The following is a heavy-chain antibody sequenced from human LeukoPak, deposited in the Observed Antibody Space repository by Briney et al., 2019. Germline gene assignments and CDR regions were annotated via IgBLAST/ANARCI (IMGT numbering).Heavy chain of an antibody. V-gene: IGHV3-48*01. D-gene: IGHD6-19*01. J-gene: IGHJ4*02. CDR3: ARGLQWGFDW. CDR2: ITGSSTPI. Sequence: PGGSLRLSCEASGFNFNIYSMNWVRQAPGKGLEWVSYITGSSTPIYYGDSVKGRFTISRDNAKNSPYLQMNSLRVEDTAVYYCARGLQWGFDWWGQGTLVTVSS. CDR1: GFNFNIYS.